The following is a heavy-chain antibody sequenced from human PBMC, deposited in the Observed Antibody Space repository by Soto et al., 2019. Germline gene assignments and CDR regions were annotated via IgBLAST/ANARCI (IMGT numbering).Heavy chain of an antibody. CDR3: ASSSWYYYDSSGPFDY. CDR2: IDPSDSYT. Sequence: GESLKISCKGSGYSFTSYWISWVRQMPGKGLEWMGRIDPSDSYTNYSPSFQGHVTISADKSISTAYLQWSSLKASDTAMYYCASSSWYYYDSSGPFDYWGQGTLVTVSS. D-gene: IGHD3-22*01. V-gene: IGHV5-10-1*01. CDR1: GYSFTSYW. J-gene: IGHJ4*02.